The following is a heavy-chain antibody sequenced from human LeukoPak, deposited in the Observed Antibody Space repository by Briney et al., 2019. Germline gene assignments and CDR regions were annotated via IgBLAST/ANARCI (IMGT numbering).Heavy chain of an antibody. D-gene: IGHD6-19*01. V-gene: IGHV3-7*03. CDR3: AKASAAVVVNRYYFDY. CDR1: GFTFTTYW. CDR2: IKQDGSEK. Sequence: GGSLRLSCAASGFTFTTYWMSWVRQAPGEWLECVANIKQDGSEKYYVDSVEGRFTISRDNANNSLYMKMNSLRADDTASYYCAKASAAVVVNRYYFDYWGKGTLVTVSS. J-gene: IGHJ4*02.